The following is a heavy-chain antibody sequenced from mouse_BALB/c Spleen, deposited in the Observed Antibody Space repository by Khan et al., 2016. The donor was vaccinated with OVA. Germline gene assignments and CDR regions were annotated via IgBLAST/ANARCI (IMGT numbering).Heavy chain of an antibody. CDR1: GFPFTDYY. V-gene: IGHV7-3*02. CDR3: ARDRGGSTYDDDDGGLDY. Sequence: EVELVESGGGLVQPGGSLRLSCATSGFPFTDYYMSWVRQPPGKALEWLGFIRNKAHGYTTEYSASVKGRFTISRDYSQNILYLQMNTLRAEDTATYFCARDRGGSTYDDDDGGLDYWGQGTTLTVSS. J-gene: IGHJ2*01. CDR2: IRNKAHGYTT. D-gene: IGHD2-4*01.